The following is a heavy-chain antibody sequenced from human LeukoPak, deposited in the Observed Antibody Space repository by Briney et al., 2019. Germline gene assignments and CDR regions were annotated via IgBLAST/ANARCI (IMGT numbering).Heavy chain of an antibody. CDR3: ARDYMAGATFQIQGPVDY. Sequence: GGSLRLSCAASGFTFSDYYMSWIRQAPGKGLEWVSYISSSGSTIYYADSVKGRFTISRDNAKNSLYLQMKSLRAEDTAVYYCARDYMAGATFQIQGPVDYWGQGTLVTVSS. CDR1: GFTFSDYY. V-gene: IGHV3-11*04. CDR2: ISSSGSTI. J-gene: IGHJ4*02. D-gene: IGHD1-26*01.